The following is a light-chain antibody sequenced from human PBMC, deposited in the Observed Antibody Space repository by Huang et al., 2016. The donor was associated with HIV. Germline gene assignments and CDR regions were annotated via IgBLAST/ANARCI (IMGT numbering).Light chain of an antibody. CDR2: WTS. J-gene: IGKJ2*01. CDR3: QQYYSIPHT. Sequence: DIVMTQSPDSLAVSLGERATINCKSSQSVLYNSNNKNYLAWFQQKPGQPPKLLVYWTSIRESGVPDRFSGSGSGTDFTLTISSLQAEDVAVYYCQQYYSIPHTFGRGTKLEIK. CDR1: QSVLYNSNNKNY. V-gene: IGKV4-1*01.